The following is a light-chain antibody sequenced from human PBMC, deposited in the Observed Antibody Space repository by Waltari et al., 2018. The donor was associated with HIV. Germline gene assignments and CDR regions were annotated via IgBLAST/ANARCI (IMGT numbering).Light chain of an antibody. J-gene: IGKJ2*01. CDR2: GAS. V-gene: IGKV3-20*01. Sequence: EIVLTQSPGTLSLSPGEGATLSCRASQSVDSNYLAWYQQKPVQAPRLLIYGASSRATGIPDRFSGSGSGTDFTLTISRLEPEDSAVYYCQQYGSSPYTFGQGTKLEI. CDR3: QQYGSSPYT. CDR1: QSVDSNY.